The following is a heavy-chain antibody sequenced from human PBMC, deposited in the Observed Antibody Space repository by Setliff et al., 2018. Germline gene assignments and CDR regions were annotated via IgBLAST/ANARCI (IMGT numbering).Heavy chain of an antibody. CDR1: GGPFSDYY. D-gene: IGHD2-8*01. V-gene: IGHV4-4*07. CDR3: AKEHVVISFVTNTHHHYGMDV. Sequence: SETLSLTCAFYGGPFSDYYWGWFRQPAGKGLEWIGRIYTDGTTSYNPSLKSRVSISADTSMNHFSLRMTSVSAADTAVYYCAKEHVVISFVTNTHHHYGMDVWGQGATVTVSS. CDR2: IYTDGTT. J-gene: IGHJ6*02.